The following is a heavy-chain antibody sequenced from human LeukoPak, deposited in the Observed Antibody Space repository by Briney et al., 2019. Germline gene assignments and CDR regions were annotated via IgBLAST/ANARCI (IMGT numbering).Heavy chain of an antibody. Sequence: SVKVSCKASGGSFTFTSHAISWVRQALGQGLEWMGGLIPIYGSANYAQKFQGRVTITSDESTRTVYMELSSLRPEDSAVYYCAGFFYDNSGDAFDIWGQGTMVTVSS. J-gene: IGHJ3*02. CDR3: AGFFYDNSGDAFDI. D-gene: IGHD3-22*01. CDR1: GGSFTFTSHA. CDR2: LIPIYGSA. V-gene: IGHV1-69*13.